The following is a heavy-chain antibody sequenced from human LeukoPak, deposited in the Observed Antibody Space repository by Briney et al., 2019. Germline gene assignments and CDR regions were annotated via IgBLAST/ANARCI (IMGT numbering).Heavy chain of an antibody. V-gene: IGHV1-18*04. Sequence: ASVKVSCKASGYTFTSHFMHWVRQAPGQGLEWMGWISAYNGNTNYAQKLQGRVTMTTDTSTSTAYMELRSLRSDDTAVYYCARGGWYYYDSSGYYQFDYWGQGTLVTVSS. D-gene: IGHD3-22*01. CDR3: ARGGWYYYDSSGYYQFDY. J-gene: IGHJ4*02. CDR1: GYTFTSHF. CDR2: ISAYNGNT.